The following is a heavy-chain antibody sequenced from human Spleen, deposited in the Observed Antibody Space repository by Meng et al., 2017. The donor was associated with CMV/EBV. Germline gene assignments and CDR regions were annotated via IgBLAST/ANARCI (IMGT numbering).Heavy chain of an antibody. CDR2: VYSGGST. V-gene: IGHV3-66*02. CDR1: GFIVSDDY. CDR3: ARSGRGYHKFSYLDY. Sequence: GSLRLSCAGSGFIVSDDYMSWVRQAPGKGLEWVSIVYSGGSTYYADSVKGRFTISRDNSKNTLYMQMNSLRAEDTAIYYCARSGRGYHKFSYLDYWGQGTLVTVSS. D-gene: IGHD5-12*01. J-gene: IGHJ4*02.